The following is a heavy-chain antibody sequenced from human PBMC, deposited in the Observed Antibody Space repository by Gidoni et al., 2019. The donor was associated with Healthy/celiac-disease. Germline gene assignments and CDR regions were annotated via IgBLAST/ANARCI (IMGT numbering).Heavy chain of an antibody. CDR1: GGSISSYY. Sequence: QVQLQESGPGLVKPSETLSLTCTVSGGSISSYYWSWIRPPPGKGLGWIGYIYYSGSTNYNPSIKSRVTISVDTSKNQFSLKLSSVTAADTAVYYCARDTGWSGYYYYGMDVWGQGTTVTVSS. CDR3: ARDTGWSGYYYYGMDV. J-gene: IGHJ6*02. D-gene: IGHD3-3*01. V-gene: IGHV4-59*01. CDR2: IYYSGST.